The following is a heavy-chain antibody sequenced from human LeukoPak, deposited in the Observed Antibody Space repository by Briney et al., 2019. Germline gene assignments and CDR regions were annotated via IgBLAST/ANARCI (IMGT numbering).Heavy chain of an antibody. CDR2: IRHDGSIK. Sequence: GGSLRLSCAASGFIFSTYGMYWVRQAPGKGLEWVAFIRHDGSIKNYADSVKGRSTISRDNSKNTLYLQMNSLRAEDTAVYYCAKESTRGYSYGYQDALDIWGQGTMVTVSS. CDR1: GFIFSTYG. V-gene: IGHV3-30*02. J-gene: IGHJ3*02. CDR3: AKESTRGYSYGYQDALDI. D-gene: IGHD5-18*01.